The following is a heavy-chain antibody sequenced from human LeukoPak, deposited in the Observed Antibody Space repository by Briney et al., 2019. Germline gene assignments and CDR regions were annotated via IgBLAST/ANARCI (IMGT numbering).Heavy chain of an antibody. CDR3: ASSNYYDSSGYSDY. J-gene: IGHJ4*02. CDR1: GGSFSGYY. Sequence: SETLSLTCAVYGGSFSGYYWSWIRQPPGKGLEWIGEINHSGSTNYNPSLKSRVTISVDTSKNQFSLKLSSVTAADTAVYYCASSNYYDSSGYSDYWGQGPWSPSPQ. V-gene: IGHV4-34*01. D-gene: IGHD3-22*01. CDR2: INHSGST.